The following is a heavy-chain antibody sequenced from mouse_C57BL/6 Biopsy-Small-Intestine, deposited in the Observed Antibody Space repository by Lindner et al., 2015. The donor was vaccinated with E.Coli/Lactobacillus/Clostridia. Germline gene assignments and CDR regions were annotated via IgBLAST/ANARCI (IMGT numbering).Heavy chain of an antibody. J-gene: IGHJ3*01. Sequence: VQLQESGAVLVKPGASVKLSCTASGFNIKDYYLHWVKQRTEQGLEWIGRIDPEDDETEYAPKFQGKATITADTSSNTAYLQLSSLTSEDTAVYYCAPLFSYWGQGTLVTVSA. CDR1: GFNIKDYY. V-gene: IGHV14-2*01. CDR3: APLFSY. D-gene: IGHD6-1*01. CDR2: IDPEDDET.